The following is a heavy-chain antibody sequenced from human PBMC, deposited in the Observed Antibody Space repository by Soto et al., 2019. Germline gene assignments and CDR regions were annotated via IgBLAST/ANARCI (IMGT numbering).Heavy chain of an antibody. CDR1: GFTFSSYA. CDR3: APMGV. CDR2: XXGXXXNT. Sequence: GGSLRLSCAASGFTFSSYAMSWVRQAPGKGLXWXSXXXGXXXNTYYADSVKGRFTISRDNYKNTLYLQMSSLRADDTAVYYCAPMGVWGQGTTVTVSS. J-gene: IGHJ6*02. V-gene: IGHV3-23*01.